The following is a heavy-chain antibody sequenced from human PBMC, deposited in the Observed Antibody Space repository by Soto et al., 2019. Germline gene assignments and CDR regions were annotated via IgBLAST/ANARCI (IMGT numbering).Heavy chain of an antibody. CDR2: INPSGGYT. V-gene: IGHV1-46*03. D-gene: IGHD2-21*02. CDR1: GYTFTSYY. CDR3: ATRARIVVVTAPYDH. J-gene: IGHJ4*02. Sequence: QVQLVQSGAEVKKPGASVKVSCKASGYTFTSYYMNWVRQAPGQGLEWLGIINPSGGYTTYAQRSLGRVTMTCATATSTVPLELGSLTSADTAVYSCATRARIVVVTAPYDHWGPGPLVTVSS.